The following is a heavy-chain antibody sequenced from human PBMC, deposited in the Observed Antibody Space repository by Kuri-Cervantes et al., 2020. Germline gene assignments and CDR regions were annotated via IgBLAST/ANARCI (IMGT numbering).Heavy chain of an antibody. CDR3: AREDPSGKNDF. Sequence: ASVKVSCKTSGYTFSDYYLHWMRQAPGQGLEWMGWINPNSGDTSFAHKFEDRITMTRDTFISTAYMDLNRLKSDDTAIYYCAREDPSGKNDFWGQGTPVTVSS. CDR1: GYTFSDYY. V-gene: IGHV1-2*02. D-gene: IGHD3-10*01. CDR2: INPNSGDT. J-gene: IGHJ4*02.